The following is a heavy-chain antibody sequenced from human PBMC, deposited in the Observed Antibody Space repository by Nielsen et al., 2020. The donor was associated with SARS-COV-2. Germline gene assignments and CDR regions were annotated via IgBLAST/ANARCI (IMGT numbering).Heavy chain of an antibody. Sequence: GESLKISCAASGFTFSSYSMNWVRQAPGKGLEWVSSISSSSSYIYYADSVKGRFTISRDNAKNSLYLQMNSLRAEDTAVYYCARDHYDILTGYNYGMDVWGQGTTVTVSS. J-gene: IGHJ6*02. CDR2: ISSSSSYI. V-gene: IGHV3-21*01. D-gene: IGHD3-9*01. CDR1: GFTFSSYS. CDR3: ARDHYDILTGYNYGMDV.